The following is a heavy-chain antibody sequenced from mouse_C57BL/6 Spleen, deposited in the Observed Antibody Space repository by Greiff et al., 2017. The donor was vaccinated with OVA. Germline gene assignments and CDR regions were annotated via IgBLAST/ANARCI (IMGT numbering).Heavy chain of an antibody. V-gene: IGHV1-50*01. CDR1: GYTFTSYW. J-gene: IGHJ1*03. CDR3: ANYDGGFDV. CDR2: IDPSDSYT. Sequence: VQLQQPGAELVKPGASVKLSCKASGYTFTSYWMQWVKQRPGQGLEWIGEIDPSDSYTNYNQKFKGKATLTVDTSSSTAYMQLSSLTSEDSAVYYCANYDGGFDVWGTGTTVTVSS. D-gene: IGHD2-3*01.